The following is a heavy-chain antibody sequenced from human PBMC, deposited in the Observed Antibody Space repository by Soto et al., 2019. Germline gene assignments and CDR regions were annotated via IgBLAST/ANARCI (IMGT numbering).Heavy chain of an antibody. CDR2: INAGNGNT. CDR3: ARDTGRIAAAGTYYYYGMDV. J-gene: IGHJ6*02. D-gene: IGHD6-13*01. CDR1: GYTFTSYA. V-gene: IGHV1-3*05. Sequence: QVQLVQSGAEEKKPGASVKVSCKASGYTFTSYAMHWVRQAPGQRLEWMGWINAGNGNTKYSQKFQGRVTITRDTSGSTAYMELSSLRSADTAVYYCARDTGRIAAAGTYYYYGMDVWGQGTTVTVSS.